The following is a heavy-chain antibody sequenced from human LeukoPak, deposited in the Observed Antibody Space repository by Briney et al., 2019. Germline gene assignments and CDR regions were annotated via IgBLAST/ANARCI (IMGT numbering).Heavy chain of an antibody. V-gene: IGHV3-74*01. D-gene: IGHD6-6*01. Sequence: PGGSLRLSCAASGFTFSSYWMHWVRQAPGKGLVWVSRINSDGSSTSYADSVKGRFTISRDNAKKSLYLQMNSLRAEDTAVYYCARRSSSDNTLIDYWGQGTLVTVSS. J-gene: IGHJ4*02. CDR2: INSDGSST. CDR3: ARRSSSDNTLIDY. CDR1: GFTFSSYW.